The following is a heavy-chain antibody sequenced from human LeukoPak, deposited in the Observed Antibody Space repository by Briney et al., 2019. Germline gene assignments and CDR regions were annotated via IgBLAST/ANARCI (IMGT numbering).Heavy chain of an antibody. V-gene: IGHV4-34*01. Sequence: SETLSLTCAVYGGSFSGYYWSWIRQPPGKGLEWIGEINHSGSTNYNPSLKSRVTISVDTSKNQFSLKLSSVTAADTAVYYCARLDTIFDYWGQGTLVTVSS. CDR1: GGSFSGYY. D-gene: IGHD5-12*01. CDR3: ARLDTIFDY. CDR2: INHSGST. J-gene: IGHJ4*02.